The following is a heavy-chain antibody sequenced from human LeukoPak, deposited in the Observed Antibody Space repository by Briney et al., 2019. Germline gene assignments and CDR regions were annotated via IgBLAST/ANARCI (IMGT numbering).Heavy chain of an antibody. V-gene: IGHV1-8*01. Sequence: GASVKVSCKASGYTFTSYDINWVRQATGQGLEWVGWMNPNSGNTGYAQKFQGRVTMTRNTSISTAYMELSSLRSEDTAVYYCARGVAVAGQTRTASPDFDYWGQGTLVTVSS. J-gene: IGHJ4*02. CDR3: ARGVAVAGQTRTASPDFDY. CDR1: GYTFTSYD. CDR2: MNPNSGNT. D-gene: IGHD6-19*01.